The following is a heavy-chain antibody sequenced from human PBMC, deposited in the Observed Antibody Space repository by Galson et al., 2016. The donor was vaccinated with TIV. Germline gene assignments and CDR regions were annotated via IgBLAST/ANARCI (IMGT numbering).Heavy chain of an antibody. CDR1: GFTFSSYG. D-gene: IGHD5-18*01. V-gene: IGHV3-33*01. J-gene: IGHJ6*01. Sequence: SLRLSCAASGFTFSSYGMHWVRQAPGKGLEWVAIISYAGRGKDYTDSVKGRFAISRDKSKNTLYLQMDSARVEETATYYCARIHRSYGMDVWGQGSTVTVSS. CDR3: ARIHRSYGMDV. CDR2: ISYAGRGK.